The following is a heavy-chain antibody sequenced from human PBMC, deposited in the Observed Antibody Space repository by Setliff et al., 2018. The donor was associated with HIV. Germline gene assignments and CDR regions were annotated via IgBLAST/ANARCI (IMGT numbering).Heavy chain of an antibody. CDR3: ASSFRGGLDV. D-gene: IGHD2-15*01. J-gene: IGHJ3*01. CDR1: GYTFSDYY. CDR2: IIPLFGDP. Sequence: GAAVKVSCKASGYTFSDYYMHWVRQAPGQGLEWMGGIIPLFGDPTYAQKFQGRLTIIADESTSTGYMELGSLRSEDTAVYYCASSFRGGLDVWGQGTMVTVSS. V-gene: IGHV1-69*13.